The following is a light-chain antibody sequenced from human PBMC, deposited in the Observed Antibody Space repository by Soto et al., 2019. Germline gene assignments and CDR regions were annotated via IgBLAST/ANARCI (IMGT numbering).Light chain of an antibody. CDR3: QHLNIYPIT. Sequence: DIQMTQSPSSLSASVGDRVTITCRASQSISSYLNWYQQKPGKAPKLLIYAASSLQSGVPSRFSGSGSGTDFTLTISSLQPEDFATYYCQHLNIYPITFGQGTRLEIK. V-gene: IGKV1-39*01. CDR1: QSISSY. CDR2: AAS. J-gene: IGKJ5*01.